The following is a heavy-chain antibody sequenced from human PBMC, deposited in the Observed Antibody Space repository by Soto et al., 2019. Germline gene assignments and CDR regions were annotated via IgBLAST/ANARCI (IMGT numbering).Heavy chain of an antibody. Sequence: GGSLRLSCSASGFTFSEYSMHWVRQAPGKGLQYVSTISSDGDITYYADSVKGRFTISRDNSKNTLYLQMNSLRPEDTAVYYCVKVSTFYDILNGYYSTNFFDPWGPGTMVTVYS. CDR3: VKVSTFYDILNGYYSTNFFDP. D-gene: IGHD3-9*01. J-gene: IGHJ5*02. V-gene: IGHV3-64D*06. CDR1: GFTFSEYS. CDR2: ISSDGDIT.